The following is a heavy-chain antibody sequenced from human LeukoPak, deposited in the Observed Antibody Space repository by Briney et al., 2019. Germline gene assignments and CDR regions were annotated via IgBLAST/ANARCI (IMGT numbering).Heavy chain of an antibody. J-gene: IGHJ4*02. CDR3: ARGTYYDILTGQYYYFDY. D-gene: IGHD3-9*01. CDR2: IIPIFGTA. Sequence: ASVKVSCKACVCTYLRYPISWVGQAPGQGLDWVGGIIPIFGTANYAQKFQRRVTITTDESTSTAYMELSSLRSEDTAVYYCARGTYYDILTGQYYYFDYWGQGTLVTVSS. V-gene: IGHV1-69*05. CDR1: VCTYLRYP.